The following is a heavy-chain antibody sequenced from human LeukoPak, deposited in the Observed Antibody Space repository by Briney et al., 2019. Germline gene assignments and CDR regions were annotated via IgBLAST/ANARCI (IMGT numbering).Heavy chain of an antibody. D-gene: IGHD6-13*01. CDR1: GGSISSSSYY. CDR2: IYYSGST. V-gene: IGHV4-39*07. Sequence: SETLSLTCTVSGGSISSSSYYWGWIRQPPGKGLEWIGSIYYSGSTYYNPSLKSRVTISVDTSKNQFSLKLSSVTAADTAVYYCASRIAAAGTPFNYWGQGTLVTVSS. CDR3: ASRIAAAGTPFNY. J-gene: IGHJ4*02.